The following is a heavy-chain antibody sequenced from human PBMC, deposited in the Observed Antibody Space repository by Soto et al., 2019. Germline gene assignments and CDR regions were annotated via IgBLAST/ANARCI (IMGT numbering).Heavy chain of an antibody. CDR2: INSDGSST. CDR3: VRYDFGLGIDH. Sequence: EVQMVESGGGLVQPGGSLRLSCAAAGFTFSSYWMHWVRQGPDKGLVWVSHINSDGSSTTYADSVKGRFTISRDNAKNTLYLQMNSLRAEDTAVYYCVRYDFGLGIDHWGQGTLVTVSS. V-gene: IGHV3-74*01. D-gene: IGHD3-10*01. CDR1: GFTFSSYW. J-gene: IGHJ4*02.